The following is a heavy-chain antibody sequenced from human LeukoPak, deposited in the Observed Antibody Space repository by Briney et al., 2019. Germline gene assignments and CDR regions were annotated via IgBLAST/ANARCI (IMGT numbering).Heavy chain of an antibody. CDR1: GGSISSYY. Sequence: SETLSLTCTVSGGSISSYYWSWIRQPPGKGLEWIGYIYYSGSTNYNPSLKSRVTISVDTSKNQFSLKLSSVTAADTAVYYCARDHVDTAMVLGDAFDIWGQGTMVTVSS. J-gene: IGHJ3*02. V-gene: IGHV4-59*01. CDR2: IYYSGST. CDR3: ARDHVDTAMVLGDAFDI. D-gene: IGHD5-18*01.